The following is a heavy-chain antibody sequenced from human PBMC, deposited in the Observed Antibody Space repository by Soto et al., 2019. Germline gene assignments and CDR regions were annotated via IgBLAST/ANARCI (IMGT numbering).Heavy chain of an antibody. CDR3: ARGRNVYYFDC. CDR2: IIPIFGTA. V-gene: IGHV1-69*13. Sequence: GASVKVSCKASGGTFSSYAISWVRQAPGQGLEWMGSIIPIFGTANYAQKFQVRVIITPDESTSTDYMELSSLRSEDTAVYYCARGRNVYYFDCWGQGTLVTVSS. D-gene: IGHD3-16*01. J-gene: IGHJ4*02. CDR1: GGTFSSYA.